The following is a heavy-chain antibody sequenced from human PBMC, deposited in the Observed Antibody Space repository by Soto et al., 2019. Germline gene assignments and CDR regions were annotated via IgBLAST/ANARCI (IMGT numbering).Heavy chain of an antibody. Sequence: EVQLVESGGGLVKPGGSLRLSCEASGFTFNTYDMNWVRPAPGKGLEWVSSITTSSAYIYYADSLKGRITISRDNAKNSLFLQMNSLRAEDTAVYYCVRSGTARLLRHSWFDTWGQGTLVTVSS. J-gene: IGHJ5*02. CDR3: VRSGTARLLRHSWFDT. CDR2: ITTSSAYI. CDR1: GFTFNTYD. D-gene: IGHD2-21*01. V-gene: IGHV3-21*01.